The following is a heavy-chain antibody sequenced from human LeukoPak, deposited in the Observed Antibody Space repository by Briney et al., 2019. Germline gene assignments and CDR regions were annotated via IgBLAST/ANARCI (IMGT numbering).Heavy chain of an antibody. V-gene: IGHV4-34*01. CDR2: INHSGST. CDR1: GGSFSGYY. D-gene: IGHD2-2*01. J-gene: IGHJ6*02. Sequence: SETLSLTCAVYGGSFSGYYWSWIRQPPGKGLEWIGEINHSGSTNYNPSLKSRVTISVDTSKNQFSLKLSSVTAEDTAVYYCARSLSSPPEEVVPAAPYYYYYYGMDVWGQGTTVTVSS. CDR3: ARSLSSPPEEVVPAAPYYYYYYGMDV.